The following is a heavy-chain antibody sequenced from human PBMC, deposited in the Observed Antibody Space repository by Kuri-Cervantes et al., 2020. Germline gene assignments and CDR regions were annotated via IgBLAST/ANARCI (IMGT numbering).Heavy chain of an antibody. CDR3: AVGYCSSTSCYTAFDI. CDR2: IYYSGST. D-gene: IGHD2-2*02. J-gene: IGHJ3*02. CDR1: GGSLSGYY. Sequence: SETLSLTCAVYGGSLSGYYWSWIRQHPGKGLEWIGYIYYSGSTYYNPSLKSRVTISVDTSKNQFSLKLSSVTAADTAVYYCAVGYCSSTSCYTAFDIWGQGTMVTVSS. V-gene: IGHV4-31*11.